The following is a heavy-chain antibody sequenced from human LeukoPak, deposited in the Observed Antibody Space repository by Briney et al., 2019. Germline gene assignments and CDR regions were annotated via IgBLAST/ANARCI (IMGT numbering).Heavy chain of an antibody. Sequence: ASVNVSCKASGYTFTSYGISWVRQAPGQGLEWMGWISAYNGNTNYAQKLQGRVTMTTDTSTSTAYMELRSLRSDDTAVYYCARPYSSSHYYYYGMDVWGQGTTVTVSS. V-gene: IGHV1-18*01. CDR2: ISAYNGNT. CDR3: ARPYSSSHYYYYGMDV. J-gene: IGHJ6*02. CDR1: GYTFTSYG. D-gene: IGHD6-6*01.